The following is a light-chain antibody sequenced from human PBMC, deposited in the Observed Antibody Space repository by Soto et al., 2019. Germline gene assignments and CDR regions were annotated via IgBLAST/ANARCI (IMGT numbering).Light chain of an antibody. CDR3: QQSFRPLWT. CDR2: AAS. J-gene: IGKJ1*01. Sequence: DIQMTQSPSSLSASVGDRVTITCRASQSISNYLNWYQQKPGKAPKLLIYAASSMQSGVPSRFSGSGSETDLTRTISSLQLDDSATYYCQQSFRPLWTFGLGTKV. V-gene: IGKV1-39*01. CDR1: QSISNY.